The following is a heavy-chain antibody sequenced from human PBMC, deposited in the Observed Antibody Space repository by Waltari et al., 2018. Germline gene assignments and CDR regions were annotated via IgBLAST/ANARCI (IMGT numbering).Heavy chain of an antibody. CDR1: GFTFSSYA. Sequence: EVQLLESGGGLVQPGGSLRLSCAASGFTFSSYAMSWVRQAPGKGLEWVSVIYSGGRTYYADAVKGRFTISRDNSKNTLYLQMNSLRAEDTAVYYCAKVGSSGYYFDYWGQGTLVTVSS. V-gene: IGHV3-23*03. CDR2: IYSGGRT. J-gene: IGHJ4*02. D-gene: IGHD3-22*01. CDR3: AKVGSSGYYFDY.